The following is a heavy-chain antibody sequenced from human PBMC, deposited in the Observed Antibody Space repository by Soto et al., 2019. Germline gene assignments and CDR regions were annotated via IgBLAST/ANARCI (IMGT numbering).Heavy chain of an antibody. J-gene: IGHJ4*02. CDR2: MHYTGFS. Sequence: SETLSLTCSFSGDSVTSHYLTWIRQSPEKGLEWIGYMHYTGFSHYNPSLKSRLTLSVDRSKNQFTLQLTSVTVADTAVYYCSTGPRPNSGAVGGTPPNLKFWGQGTQVTVSS. CDR1: GDSVTSHY. CDR3: STGPRPNSGAVGGTPPNLKF. D-gene: IGHD6-19*01. V-gene: IGHV4-59*02.